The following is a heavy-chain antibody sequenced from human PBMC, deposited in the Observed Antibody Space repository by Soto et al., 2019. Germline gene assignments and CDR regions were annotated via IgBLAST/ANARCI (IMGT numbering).Heavy chain of an antibody. V-gene: IGHV4-34*01. CDR2: INHSGST. Sequence: QVQLQQWGAGLLKPSETLSLTCAVYGGSFSGYYWSWIRQPPGKGLEWIGEINHSGSTNYNPPLKSRVTISVDTAKNQFHLKLSSVNAPDTAVYYCAGGKVGSATVTTSPYYYYGMDVWGQGNTVTVSS. CDR3: AGGKVGSATVTTSPYYYYGMDV. D-gene: IGHD4-17*01. J-gene: IGHJ6*02. CDR1: GGSFSGYY.